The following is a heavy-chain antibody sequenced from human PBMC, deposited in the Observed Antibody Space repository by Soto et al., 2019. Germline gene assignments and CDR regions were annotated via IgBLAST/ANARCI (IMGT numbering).Heavy chain of an antibody. CDR3: ARGQGPGSIHTLFEP. CDR1: VGSVNNDNYY. J-gene: IGHJ5*02. CDR2: MYYSGST. V-gene: IGHV4-61*01. Sequence: PSETLSLTCSFSVGSVNNDNYYCNWFRQPPWKGLEWIANMYYSGSTNYNPSLKSRVAVSLDTSKNQFSLKVYSVTAADTAVYFCARGQGPGSIHTLFEPWGQGTLVTVSS. D-gene: IGHD1-1*01.